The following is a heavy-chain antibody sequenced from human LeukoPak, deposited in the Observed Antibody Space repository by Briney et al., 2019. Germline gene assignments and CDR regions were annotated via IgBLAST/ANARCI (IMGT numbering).Heavy chain of an antibody. Sequence: SETLSLTCAVYGGSFSGYYWSWIRQPPGKGLEWIGEINHSGSTNYNPSLKSRVTISVDTSKNQFSLKLSSVTAADTAVYYCARSQRSTVRGVILYWGQGTLVTVSS. J-gene: IGHJ4*02. CDR3: ARSQRSTVRGVILY. V-gene: IGHV4-34*01. CDR1: GGSFSGYY. CDR2: INHSGST. D-gene: IGHD3-10*01.